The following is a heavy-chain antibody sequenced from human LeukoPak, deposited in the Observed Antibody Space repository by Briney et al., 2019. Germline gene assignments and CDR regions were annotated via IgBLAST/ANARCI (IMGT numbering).Heavy chain of an antibody. Sequence: PSETLSLTCTVSGGSISSYYWSWIRQPPGKGLEWIGYIYYSWSTNYNPSLKSRVTISVDTSKNQFSLKLSSVTAADTAVYYCARGYCSGGSCFEYLDYWGQGTLVTVSS. CDR3: ARGYCSGGSCFEYLDY. J-gene: IGHJ4*02. V-gene: IGHV4-59*01. CDR2: IYYSWST. D-gene: IGHD2-15*01. CDR1: GGSISSYY.